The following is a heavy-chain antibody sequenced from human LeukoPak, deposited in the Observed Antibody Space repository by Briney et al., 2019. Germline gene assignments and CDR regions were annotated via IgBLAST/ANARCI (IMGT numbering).Heavy chain of an antibody. V-gene: IGHV1-18*01. D-gene: IGHD2-2*02. CDR1: GGTFSSYG. Sequence: GASVKVSCKASGGTFSSYGISWVRQAPGQGLEWMGWISAYNGNTNYAQKLQGRVTMTTDTSTSTAYMELRSLRSDDTAVYYCARWYDCSSTSCYSGYCMDVWGKGTTVTVSS. CDR3: ARWYDCSSTSCYSGYCMDV. CDR2: ISAYNGNT. J-gene: IGHJ6*03.